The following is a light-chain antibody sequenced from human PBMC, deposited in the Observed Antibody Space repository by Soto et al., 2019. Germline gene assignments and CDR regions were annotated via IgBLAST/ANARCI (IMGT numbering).Light chain of an antibody. J-gene: IGKJ5*01. Sequence: DIQRTHSPSTLSASVGDTFTITFRASQSISRWLALYQQKPGKAPKILISDASILENGVPSRFSGTGSGTEFTLTISRLQNDDFAPYFCQQYNSFYLINFGQGTRLDIK. CDR3: QQYNSFYLIN. CDR1: QSISRW. V-gene: IGKV1-5*01. CDR2: DAS.